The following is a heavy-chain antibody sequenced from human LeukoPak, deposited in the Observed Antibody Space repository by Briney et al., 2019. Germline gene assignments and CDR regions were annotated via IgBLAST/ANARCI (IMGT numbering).Heavy chain of an antibody. D-gene: IGHD1-26*01. CDR1: GGSISSGSYY. CDR2: IYTSGST. J-gene: IGHJ5*02. Sequence: SETLSLTCTVSGGSISSGSYYWSWIRQPAGKGLEWIGRIYTSGSTNYNPSLKSRVTISVDKSKNQFSLKLSSVTAADTAVYYCARFRSGLDSGSYYWFDPWGQGTLVTVSS. CDR3: ARFRSGLDSGSYYWFDP. V-gene: IGHV4-61*02.